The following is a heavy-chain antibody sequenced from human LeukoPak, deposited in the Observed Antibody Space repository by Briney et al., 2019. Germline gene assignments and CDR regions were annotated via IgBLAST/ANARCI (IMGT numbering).Heavy chain of an antibody. J-gene: IGHJ4*02. D-gene: IGHD2-2*02. CDR1: GFTFNNYG. V-gene: IGHV3-30*18. Sequence: GGSLRLSCVASGFTFNNYGMHWVRRAPGKGLEWVAVILYDGTNKNYADSVKGRFTISRDNSKNTLYLQMNSLRVEDLAVYYCAKDRGYCSSASCYKPADYWGQGTLLTVSS. CDR3: AKDRGYCSSASCYKPADY. CDR2: ILYDGTNK.